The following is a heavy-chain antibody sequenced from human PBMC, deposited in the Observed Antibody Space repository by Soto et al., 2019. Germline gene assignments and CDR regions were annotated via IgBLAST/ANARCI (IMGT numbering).Heavy chain of an antibody. Sequence: QVQLVQSGAEVKKPGASVKVSCKASGYTFTAYYLHWVRQAPGQGLEWMGWINPNSGGTHYAQKFQGWVTMTRDTSITTAYMELNRLTSDDTSVYYCARDWGHYYGSGSFPSPHPSDIWGQGTLVTVSS. CDR3: ARDWGHYYGSGSFPSPHPSDI. J-gene: IGHJ4*02. CDR1: GYTFTAYY. V-gene: IGHV1-2*04. CDR2: INPNSGGT. D-gene: IGHD3-10*01.